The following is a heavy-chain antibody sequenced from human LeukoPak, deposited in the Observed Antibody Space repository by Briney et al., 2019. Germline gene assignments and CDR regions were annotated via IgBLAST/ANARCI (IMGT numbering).Heavy chain of an antibody. Sequence: PGGSLRLSCAASGFTFSSYGMHWVRQAPGKGLEWVSCISHTGTTMSYADSVKGRFTISRDNARNSLYLQMNSLRAEDTAVYYCAIPPLSGSGSSRPLAGMDVWGQGTTVTVSS. CDR3: AIPPLSGSGSSRPLAGMDV. V-gene: IGHV3-48*04. CDR1: GFTFSSYG. CDR2: ISHTGTTM. D-gene: IGHD3-10*01. J-gene: IGHJ6*02.